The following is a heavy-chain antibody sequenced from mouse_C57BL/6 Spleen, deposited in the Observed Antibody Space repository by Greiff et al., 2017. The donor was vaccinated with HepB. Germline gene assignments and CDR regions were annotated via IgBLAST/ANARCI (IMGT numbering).Heavy chain of an antibody. D-gene: IGHD2-4*01. CDR3: ARRADYDDAMDY. J-gene: IGHJ4*01. CDR1: GYTFTSYW. CDR2: IDPSDSYT. Sequence: VQLQQSGAELVKPGASVKLSCKASGYTFTSYWMQWVKQRPGQGLEWIGEIDPSDSYTNYNQKFKGKATLTVDTSSSTAYMQLSSLTSEDSAVYYCARRADYDDAMDYWGKGTSVTVSS. V-gene: IGHV1-50*01.